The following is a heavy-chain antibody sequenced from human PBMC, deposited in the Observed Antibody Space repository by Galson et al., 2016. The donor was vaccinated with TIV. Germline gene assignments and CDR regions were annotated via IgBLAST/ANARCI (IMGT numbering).Heavy chain of an antibody. CDR2: ISGSTGNT. CDR3: AKAKSWDTSPLSSDY. J-gene: IGHJ4*02. D-gene: IGHD5-18*01. V-gene: IGHV3-23*01. Sequence: SLKLSCAASGYAFSSYAMTWVRQAPGQGLEWIGSISGSTGNTYYAESFKGRVTFSRDTSKNSLSLQMNSLRAEDTAVYFCAKAKSWDTSPLSSDYWGQGTLVSVSS. CDR1: GYAFSSYA.